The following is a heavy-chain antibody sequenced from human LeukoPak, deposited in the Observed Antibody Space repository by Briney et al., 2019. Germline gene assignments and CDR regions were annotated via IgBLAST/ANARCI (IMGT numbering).Heavy chain of an antibody. V-gene: IGHV3-7*01. J-gene: IGHJ4*02. CDR3: ASGFDY. CDR1: GFTFSDYY. Sequence: GGSLRLPCAASGFTFSDYYMSWIRQAPGKGLEWVANIKQDGSEKYYVDSVKGRFTISRDNAKNSLYLQMNSLRAEDTAVYYCASGFDYWGQGTLVTVSS. CDR2: IKQDGSEK.